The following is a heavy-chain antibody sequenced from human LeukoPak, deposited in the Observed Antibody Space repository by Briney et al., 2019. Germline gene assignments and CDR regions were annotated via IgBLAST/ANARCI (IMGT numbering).Heavy chain of an antibody. CDR3: ARGVGRTMVRGVNSWFDP. CDR2: IYSGGST. Sequence: GGSLRLSCAASGFTVSSNYMSWVRPAPGKGLEWVSVIYSGGSTYYADSVKGRFTISRDNSKNTLYLQMNSLRAEDTAVYYCARGVGRTMVRGVNSWFDPWGQGTLVTVSS. D-gene: IGHD3-10*01. J-gene: IGHJ5*02. V-gene: IGHV3-66*01. CDR1: GFTVSSNY.